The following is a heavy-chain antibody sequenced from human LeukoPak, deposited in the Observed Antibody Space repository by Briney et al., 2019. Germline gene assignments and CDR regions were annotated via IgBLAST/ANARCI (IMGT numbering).Heavy chain of an antibody. D-gene: IGHD2-15*01. CDR1: GDIFSSNSAA. CDR3: ARLVGGSPDY. J-gene: IGHJ4*02. V-gene: IGHV6-1*01. CDR2: TYDRTNYYN. Sequence: SQTLSLTCAVSGDIFSSNSAAWNWNRQSPPRGREGLVRTYDRTNYYNDYAESVKIRVSINPDISKNQFSLHLNSVTPEDTAVYYCARLVGGSPDYWGQGTLVTVSS.